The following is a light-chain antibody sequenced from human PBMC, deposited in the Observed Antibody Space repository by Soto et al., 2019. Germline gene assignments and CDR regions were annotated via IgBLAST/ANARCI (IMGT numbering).Light chain of an antibody. CDR2: GAS. Sequence: EIVLTQSPGTLSLSPGERATLSCRASQSVNSNYLAWYQRKPGQAPRLLIYGASNRATDIPYRFSASGSGTDFTLTITRLEAEDFAVYYCQQYASTPPTFGQGTKVEVK. J-gene: IGKJ1*01. CDR1: QSVNSNY. CDR3: QQYASTPPT. V-gene: IGKV3-20*01.